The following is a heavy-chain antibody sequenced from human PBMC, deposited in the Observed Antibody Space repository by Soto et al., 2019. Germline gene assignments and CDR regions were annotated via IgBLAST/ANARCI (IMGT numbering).Heavy chain of an antibody. CDR1: GGSISYEYYH. J-gene: IGHJ6*02. D-gene: IGHD2-21*02. CDR2: IHYSGSI. V-gene: IGHV4-30-4*08. CDR3: AREDDGGDRDYYGLDV. Sequence: SXTLSLTCTVSGGSISYEYYHWTWIRQSPGKGLEWIGYIHYSGSIIYNPSFKSRVTISVDTSKNQFSLQLSSVTAADTAVYFCAREDDGGDRDYYGLDVWGQGTTVTVSS.